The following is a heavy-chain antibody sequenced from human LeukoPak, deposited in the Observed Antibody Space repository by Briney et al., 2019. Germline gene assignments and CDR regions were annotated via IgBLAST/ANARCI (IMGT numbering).Heavy chain of an antibody. J-gene: IGHJ4*02. CDR2: IYTSGST. D-gene: IGHD3-16*01. V-gene: IGHV4-4*08. CDR1: GFTFSSYW. CDR3: ARGLGARLY. Sequence: GSLRLSCAASGFTFSSYWMSWVRQAPGKGLEWIGRIYTSGSTNYNPSLKSRVTISVDTSKNQFSLKLSSVTAADTAVYYCARGLGARLYWGQGTLVTVSS.